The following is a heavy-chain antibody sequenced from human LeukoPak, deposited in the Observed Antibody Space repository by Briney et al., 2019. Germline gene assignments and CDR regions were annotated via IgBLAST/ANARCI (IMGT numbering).Heavy chain of an antibody. CDR1: GFTFSSYG. Sequence: GRSLRLSCAASGFTFSSYGMHWVRQAPGKGLEWVAVISYDGSNKYYADSVKGRFTISRDNSKNTLYLQMNSLRAEDTAVYYCAKERGYGSGSRRSFDYWGQGTLVTVSS. J-gene: IGHJ4*02. V-gene: IGHV3-30*18. CDR2: ISYDGSNK. CDR3: AKERGYGSGSRRSFDY. D-gene: IGHD3-10*01.